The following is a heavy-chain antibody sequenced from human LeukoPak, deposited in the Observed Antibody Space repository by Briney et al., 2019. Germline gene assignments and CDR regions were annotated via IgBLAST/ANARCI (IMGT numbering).Heavy chain of an antibody. Sequence: SETLSLTCTVSGGSISSYYWSWIRQPPGKGLEWIGYIYYSGSNNYKPSLKSRVTISVDTSKNPFSLKLSSVTAADTAVYYCARGKVGYSYGYYYYYMDVWAKGPRSPSP. V-gene: IGHV4-59*01. CDR2: IYYSGSN. D-gene: IGHD5-18*01. CDR1: GGSISSYY. J-gene: IGHJ6*03. CDR3: ARGKVGYSYGYYYYYMDV.